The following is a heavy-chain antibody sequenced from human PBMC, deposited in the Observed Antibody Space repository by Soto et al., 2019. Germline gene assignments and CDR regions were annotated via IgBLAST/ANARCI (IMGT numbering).Heavy chain of an antibody. Sequence: ASVKVSCKASGYTFTSYGISWVRQAPGQGLEWMGWISAYNGNTNYAQKLQGRVTMTTDTSTSTAYMELRSLRSDDTAVYYCARDIRNYVFWENYYYNGMDVWGQGTTVTVSS. V-gene: IGHV1-18*04. J-gene: IGHJ6*02. CDR2: ISAYNGNT. CDR1: GYTFTSYG. CDR3: ARDIRNYVFWENYYYNGMDV. D-gene: IGHD1-7*01.